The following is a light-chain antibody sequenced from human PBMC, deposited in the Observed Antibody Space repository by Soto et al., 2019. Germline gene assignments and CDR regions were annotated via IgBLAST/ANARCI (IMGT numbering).Light chain of an antibody. J-gene: IGKJ4*01. CDR1: QSVSSY. CDR2: DAS. V-gene: IGKV3-11*01. CDR3: KQRSNWLT. Sequence: EIVLTQSPATLSLSPGERATLSCRASQSVSSYLAWYQQKPGQAPRLLIYDASNRATGIPARFSGSGSGTDFTLTISSLEAEDFALYYCKQRSNWLTFGGGTKVEIK.